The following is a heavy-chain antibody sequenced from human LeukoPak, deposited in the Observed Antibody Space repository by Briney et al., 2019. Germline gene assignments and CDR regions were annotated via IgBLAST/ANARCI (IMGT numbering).Heavy chain of an antibody. V-gene: IGHV3-21*01. CDR1: GFTFSSYS. J-gene: IGHJ4*02. CDR2: ISSSSSYI. D-gene: IGHD3-22*01. CDR3: ARGYYDSRATFDY. Sequence: PGGSLRLSCAASGFTFSSYSMNWVRQAPGKGLEWVSSISSSSSYIYYADSVKGRFTISRDNAKNSLYLQMNSLRAEDTAVYYCARGYYDSRATFDYWGQGTLVTVSS.